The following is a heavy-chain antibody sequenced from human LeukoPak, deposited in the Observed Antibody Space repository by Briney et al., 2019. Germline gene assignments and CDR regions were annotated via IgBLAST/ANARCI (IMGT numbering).Heavy chain of an antibody. V-gene: IGHV3-66*01. CDR3: ARVPRGADNWFDP. CDR2: IYSGGST. D-gene: IGHD3-10*01. J-gene: IGHJ5*02. CDR1: GXTVSSNY. Sequence: PGGSLRLSCAASGXTVSSNYMSWVRQAPGKGLEWVSVIYSGGSTYYADSVKGRFTISRDNSKNTLYLQMNSLRAEDTAVYYCARVPRGADNWFDPWGQGTLVTVSS.